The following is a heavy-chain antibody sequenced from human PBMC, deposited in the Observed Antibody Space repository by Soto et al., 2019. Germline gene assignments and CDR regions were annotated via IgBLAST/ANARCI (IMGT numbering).Heavy chain of an antibody. V-gene: IGHV3-48*04. CDR3: ARDGVTYNWNYYYYGMDV. CDR2: ISSSSSTI. CDR1: GFTFSSYS. Sequence: GGSLRLSCAASGFTFSSYSMNWVRQAPGKGLEWVSYISSSSSTIYYADSVKGRFTISRDNAKNSLYLQMNSLRAEDTAVYYCARDGVTYNWNYYYYGMDVWGQGTTVTVSS. D-gene: IGHD1-20*01. J-gene: IGHJ6*02.